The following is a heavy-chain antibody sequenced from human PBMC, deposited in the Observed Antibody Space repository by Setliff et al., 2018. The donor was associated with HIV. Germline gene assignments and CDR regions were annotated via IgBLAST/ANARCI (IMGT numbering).Heavy chain of an antibody. Sequence: ASVKVSCKVSGYSVTELSIHWVRQAPGKGLEWMGSFDLEDGETIYAQKFQGRVTITADESTGTAYMELSSLRSEDAAVYYCARGNTAMVYPYYYGMDVWGQGTTVTVSS. J-gene: IGHJ6*02. CDR3: ARGNTAMVYPYYYGMDV. D-gene: IGHD5-18*01. V-gene: IGHV1-24*01. CDR1: GYSVTELS. CDR2: FDLEDGET.